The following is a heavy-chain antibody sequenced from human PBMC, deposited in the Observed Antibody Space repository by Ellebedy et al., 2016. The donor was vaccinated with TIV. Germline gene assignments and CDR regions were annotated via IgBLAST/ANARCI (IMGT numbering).Heavy chain of an antibody. CDR2: ISAYNGNT. V-gene: IGHV1-18*04. D-gene: IGHD3-22*01. CDR1: GYTFTGYC. J-gene: IGHJ4*02. CDR3: ARDSHALGYYYDSSGYWAH. Sequence: ASVKVSCKASGYTFTGYCFSWVRQAPGQGLEWMGWISAYNGNTNYAQKLQGRVTMTTDTSTSTAYMELRSLRSDDTAVYYCARDSHALGYYYDSSGYWAHWGQGTLVTVSS.